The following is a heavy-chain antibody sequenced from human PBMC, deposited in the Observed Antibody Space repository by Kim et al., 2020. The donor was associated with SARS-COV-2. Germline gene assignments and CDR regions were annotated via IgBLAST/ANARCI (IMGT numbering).Heavy chain of an antibody. CDR1: GFTFDDYV. CDR3: ARYAYYDSSGPIYFDY. Sequence: GGSLRLSCAASGFTFDDYVMSWVRQAPGKGLEWVAGINWNGGSTGYADSVKGRFTISRDNAKNSLYLQMNSLRAEDTALYYCARYAYYDSSGPIYFDYWGQGTLVTVSS. CDR2: INWNGGST. D-gene: IGHD3-22*01. J-gene: IGHJ4*02. V-gene: IGHV3-20*04.